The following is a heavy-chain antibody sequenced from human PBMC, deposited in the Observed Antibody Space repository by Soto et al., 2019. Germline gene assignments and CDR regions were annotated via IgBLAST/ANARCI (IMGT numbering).Heavy chain of an antibody. V-gene: IGHV4-31*03. J-gene: IGHJ4*02. CDR1: GGSISSGGYY. D-gene: IGHD3-10*01. CDR3: AKDPDPYYYGSAPDY. CDR2: IYYSGST. Sequence: PSETLSLTCTVSGGSISSGGYYWSWIRQHPGKGLEWIGYIYYSGSTYYNPSLKSRVTISVDTSKNQFSLKLSSVTAADTAVYYCAKDPDPYYYGSAPDYWGQGTLVTVSS.